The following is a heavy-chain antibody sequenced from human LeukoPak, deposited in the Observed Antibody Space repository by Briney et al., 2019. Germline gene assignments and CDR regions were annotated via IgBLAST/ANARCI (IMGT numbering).Heavy chain of an antibody. V-gene: IGHV5-51*01. D-gene: IGHD5-12*01. J-gene: IGHJ4*02. CDR3: ARHDSTLATNY. Sequence: GESLKISCKGSGYSFTSYWIGWVGQMPGKGLEWMGIVYPGDSDTKYSPSFQGQVTISADKSISTSFLQWNSLKASDTAMYYCARHDSTLATNYWGQGTLVTVSS. CDR1: GYSFTSYW. CDR2: VYPGDSDT.